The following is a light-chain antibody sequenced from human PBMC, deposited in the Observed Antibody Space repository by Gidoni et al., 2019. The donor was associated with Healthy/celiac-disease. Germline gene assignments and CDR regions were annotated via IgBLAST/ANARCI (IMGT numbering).Light chain of an antibody. CDR1: QSVSSSY. V-gene: IGKV3-20*01. Sequence: EIVLTQSPGTLSLSPGERATLSCRASQSVSSSYLAWYQQKPGLAPRLLIYGASSSATGIPDKFSGSGFGTDFTLTISRLEPEDFAVYYCQQYGSSPITFGQGTRLEIK. CDR3: QQYGSSPIT. J-gene: IGKJ5*01. CDR2: GAS.